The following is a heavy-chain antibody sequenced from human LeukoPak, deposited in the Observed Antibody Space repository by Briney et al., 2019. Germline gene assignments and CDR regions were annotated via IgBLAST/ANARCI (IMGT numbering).Heavy chain of an antibody. CDR2: IIPIPGIA. Sequence: EASVTVSCKASGGTFSSYAISWVRQAPGQGLEWMGRIIPIPGIANYAQKFQGRVTITADKSTSTVYMELSSLRSEDTAVYYCSVVVVAATDYFDYWGQGTLVTVSS. J-gene: IGHJ4*02. V-gene: IGHV1-69*04. CDR1: GGTFSSYA. D-gene: IGHD2-15*01. CDR3: SVVVVAATDYFDY.